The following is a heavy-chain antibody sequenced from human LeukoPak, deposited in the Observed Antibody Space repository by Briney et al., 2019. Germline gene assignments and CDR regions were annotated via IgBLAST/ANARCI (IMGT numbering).Heavy chain of an antibody. D-gene: IGHD3-10*01. CDR2: ISNSGGMT. CDR3: AKGNSASGSFRPFDY. Sequence: SGGSLRLSCAASGFTFSSYAMSWVRQAPGKGLEWVSAISNSGGMTSYADSVKGRFTISRDNSKSTQYLQMNSLRAEDTAVYYCAKGNSASGSFRPFDYWGQGTLVTVSS. J-gene: IGHJ4*02. CDR1: GFTFSSYA. V-gene: IGHV3-23*01.